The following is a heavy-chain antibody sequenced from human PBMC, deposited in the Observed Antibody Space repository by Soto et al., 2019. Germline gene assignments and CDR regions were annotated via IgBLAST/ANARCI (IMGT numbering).Heavy chain of an antibody. J-gene: IGHJ6*02. Sequence: QVQPVQSGAEVKKPGSSVKVSCKASGGTFSSYAISWVRQAPGQGLEWMGGISPIFGTANYAQKFQGRVTITADESTRTSCVELSSSGSGDTAVYYCAGRWYYYGSGSFGSGMDVWGQGTTVTVCS. D-gene: IGHD3-10*01. CDR3: AGRWYYYGSGSFGSGMDV. CDR1: GGTFSSYA. CDR2: ISPIFGTA. V-gene: IGHV1-69*01.